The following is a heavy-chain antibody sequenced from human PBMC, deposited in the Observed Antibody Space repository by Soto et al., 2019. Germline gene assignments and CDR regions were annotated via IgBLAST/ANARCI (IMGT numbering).Heavy chain of an antibody. CDR2: VSGSGGNT. CDR3: AKGPHSSGWHYFDY. CDR1: GITFSSYA. J-gene: IGHJ4*02. V-gene: IGHV3-23*01. Sequence: GGSLRLSCAASGITFSSYAMSWVRQAPGKGLEWVSTVSGSGGNTYYADSVKGRFTISRDNIENTLYLQMISLRAEDMAIYYCAKGPHSSGWHYFDYWGQGTLVTVS. D-gene: IGHD6-19*01.